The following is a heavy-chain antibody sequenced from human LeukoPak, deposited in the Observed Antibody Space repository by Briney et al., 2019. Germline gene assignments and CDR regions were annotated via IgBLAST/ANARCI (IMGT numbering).Heavy chain of an antibody. V-gene: IGHV3-30*02. Sequence: PGGSLRLSCAASGFTFRSFGMHFVRQAPGKVLEWVAFIRFDGSNQYYIDSVKGRFTISRDNSNNTLFLQMNNLRGDDTAVYFCAKGYGESHFDSWGQGTLVTVSS. CDR3: AKGYGESHFDS. CDR2: IRFDGSNQ. D-gene: IGHD5-18*01. CDR1: GFTFRSFG. J-gene: IGHJ4*02.